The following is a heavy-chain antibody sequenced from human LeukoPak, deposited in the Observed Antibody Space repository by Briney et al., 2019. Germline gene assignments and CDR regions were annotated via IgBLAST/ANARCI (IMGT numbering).Heavy chain of an antibody. CDR2: ISYDGSNK. V-gene: IGHV3-30*18. CDR1: GFTFRSYG. Sequence: GGPLRLSCAASGFTFRSYGMHGVRQAPGRGLEGLAFISYDGSNKYYPDSVKSRFTISRDNSKHMLYLQLNTLRAEATAVYYCANGEDIVVVVAATCTIDHWGQGTLVTVFS. D-gene: IGHD2-15*01. J-gene: IGHJ4*02. CDR3: ANGEDIVVVVAATCTIDH.